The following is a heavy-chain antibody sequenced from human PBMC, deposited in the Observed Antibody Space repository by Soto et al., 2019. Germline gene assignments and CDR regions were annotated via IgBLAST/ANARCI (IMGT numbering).Heavy chain of an antibody. V-gene: IGHV3-15*01. CDR1: GLTFSDVW. D-gene: IGHD4-17*01. CDR3: TEGTRF. CDR2: IRSQADGGTT. J-gene: IGHJ1*01. Sequence: PGGSLRLSCAASGLTFSDVWMSWVRQAPGKGLEWIGRIRSQADGGTTDCSAPVKGRFTISRDDSQSTLFLQMNNLKIDDTGLYYCTEGTRFWGQGTLVTVSS.